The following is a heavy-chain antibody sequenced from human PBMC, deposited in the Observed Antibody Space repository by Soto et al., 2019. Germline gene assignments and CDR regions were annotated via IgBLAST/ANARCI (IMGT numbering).Heavy chain of an antibody. CDR2: INAGNGNT. CDR3: ASPPNESSGYYYGMDV. Sequence: ASVNVSCKASGYTFTIYAMHWVLQAPGQRLEWMGWINAGNGNTKCSQKFQDRVTITRDTSASTAYMELSSLRSEDTAVYYCASPPNESSGYYYGMDVWGQGTTVTVSS. V-gene: IGHV1-3*01. CDR1: GYTFTIYA. D-gene: IGHD6-19*01. J-gene: IGHJ6*02.